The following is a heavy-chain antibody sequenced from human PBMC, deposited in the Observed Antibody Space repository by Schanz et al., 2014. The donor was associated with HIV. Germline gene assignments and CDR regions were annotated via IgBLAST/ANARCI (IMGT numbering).Heavy chain of an antibody. Sequence: QVPLVQSGAEVREPGASVKVSCEASGYTFTGYYLHWVRQAPGQGLEWMGWINPNSGGADSAQKFQGRVTMTRDTTISTAYLELSRLRSDDTAVYYCAREPNYSGFDSWGHGTLVTVSS. V-gene: IGHV1-2*02. CDR1: GYTFTGYY. CDR2: INPNSGGA. CDR3: AREPNYSGFDS. J-gene: IGHJ5*01. D-gene: IGHD5-12*01.